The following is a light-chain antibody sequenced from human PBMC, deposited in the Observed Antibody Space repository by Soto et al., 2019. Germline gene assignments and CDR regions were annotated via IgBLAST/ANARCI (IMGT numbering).Light chain of an antibody. CDR1: QSVTSSY. V-gene: IGKV3-20*01. CDR2: AAS. Sequence: ESVCTLSPRTLSLSPGERATLSCKASQSVTSSYLAWYQQKPGQAPRLLIYAASSRATGIPDRFSGSGSGTDFTLTISNLQPEDVATYYCQKHNAAPLTFGGGTMVDIK. CDR3: QKHNAAPLT. J-gene: IGKJ4*01.